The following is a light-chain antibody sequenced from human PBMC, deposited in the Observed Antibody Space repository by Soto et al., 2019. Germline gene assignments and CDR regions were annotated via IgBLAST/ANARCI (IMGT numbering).Light chain of an antibody. J-gene: IGKJ1*01. V-gene: IGKV4-1*01. Sequence: DIVMTQSPDSLAVSLGERATINCKSSQSVLYSSNNKNYLAWYQHKPGQPPRLLIYDASTRATGIPARFSGGGSGTEFTLTISRLEPEDFAVYYCQQYGSSLRWTFGQGTKVDIK. CDR1: QSVLYSSNNKNY. CDR3: QQYGSSLRWT. CDR2: DAS.